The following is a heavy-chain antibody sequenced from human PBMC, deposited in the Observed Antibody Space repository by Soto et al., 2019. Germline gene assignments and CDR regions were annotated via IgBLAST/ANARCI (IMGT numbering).Heavy chain of an antibody. V-gene: IGHV3-33*01. CDR1: GFTFSSYG. CDR3: ARERSRYYYYYGMDV. Sequence: GGSLRLSCAASGFTFSSYGMHWVRQAPGKGLEWVAVIWYDGSNKYYADSVKGRFTISRDNSKNTLYLQMNSLRAEDTAVYYCARERSRYYYYYGMDVWGQGTTVTVSS. J-gene: IGHJ6*02. CDR2: IWYDGSNK.